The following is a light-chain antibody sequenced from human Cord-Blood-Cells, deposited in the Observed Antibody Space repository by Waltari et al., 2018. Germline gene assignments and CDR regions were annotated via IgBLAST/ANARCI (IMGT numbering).Light chain of an antibody. CDR3: QQYGSSLWT. J-gene: IGKJ1*01. CDR2: GAS. Sequence: EIVLTQSPGTLSLSPGERATLSCRASQSVSSSYLAWYQQKPGQAPRPLIYGASSRATGIPDRFSGSRSGTDFTLTISRLEPEDFAVYYCQQYGSSLWTFGQGTKVEIK. CDR1: QSVSSSY. V-gene: IGKV3-20*01.